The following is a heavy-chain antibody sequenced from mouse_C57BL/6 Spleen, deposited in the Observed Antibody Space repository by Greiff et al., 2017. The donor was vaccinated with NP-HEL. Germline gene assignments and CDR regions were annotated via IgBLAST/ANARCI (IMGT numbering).Heavy chain of an antibody. CDR1: GYTFTSYW. Sequence: QVQLQQSGAELVRPGSSVKLSCKASGYTFTSYWMHWVKQRPIQGLEWIGNIDPSDSETHYNQKFKDKATLTVDKSSSTAYMQLSSLTSEDSAVYYCARGYYGSSLSWFAYWGQGTLVTVSA. V-gene: IGHV1-52*01. D-gene: IGHD1-1*01. CDR3: ARGYYGSSLSWFAY. J-gene: IGHJ3*01. CDR2: IDPSDSET.